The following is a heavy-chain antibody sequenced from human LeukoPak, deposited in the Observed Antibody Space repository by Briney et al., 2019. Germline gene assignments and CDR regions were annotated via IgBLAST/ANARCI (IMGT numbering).Heavy chain of an antibody. V-gene: IGHV3-21*06. CDR1: GFTFTSYN. D-gene: IGHD1-26*01. CDR3: ARDPYSGNYGAYYYYYMDV. CDR2: ITSSSSYI. J-gene: IGHJ6*03. Sequence: PGGSLRLSCAASGFTFTSYNMNWVRQAPGKGLEWVSSITSSSSYIYYADSVKGRFTISRDNAKNSLYLQMDSLRVEDTAVYYCARDPYSGNYGAYYYYYMDVWGKGTTVTVSS.